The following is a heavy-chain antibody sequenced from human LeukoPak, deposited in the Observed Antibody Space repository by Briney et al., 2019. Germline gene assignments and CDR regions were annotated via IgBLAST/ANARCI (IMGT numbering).Heavy chain of an antibody. CDR2: IYYSGST. V-gene: IGHV4-59*12. CDR3: ARDAAKRQDYYYDSSGSGWAFDI. Sequence: SETLSLTCTVSGGSISSYYWSWIRQPPGKGLEWIGYIYYSGSTNYNPSLKSRVTISVDTSKNQFSLKLSSVTAADTAVYYCARDAAKRQDYYYDSSGSGWAFDIWGQGTMVTVSS. CDR1: GGSISSYY. J-gene: IGHJ3*02. D-gene: IGHD3-22*01.